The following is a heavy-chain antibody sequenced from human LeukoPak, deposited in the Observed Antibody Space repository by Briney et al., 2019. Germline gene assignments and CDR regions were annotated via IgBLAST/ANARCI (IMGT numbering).Heavy chain of an antibody. CDR3: ARDLGLYWYFDL. Sequence: PGGSLRLSCAASGFTFISYAMTWVRQAPGKGLEWISVISGSGGSTYYAGSVKGRFTISRDNSKNTLYLQMNSLRAEDTAVYYCARDLGLYWYFDLWGRGTLVTVSS. CDR1: GFTFISYA. J-gene: IGHJ2*01. D-gene: IGHD7-27*01. V-gene: IGHV3-23*01. CDR2: ISGSGGST.